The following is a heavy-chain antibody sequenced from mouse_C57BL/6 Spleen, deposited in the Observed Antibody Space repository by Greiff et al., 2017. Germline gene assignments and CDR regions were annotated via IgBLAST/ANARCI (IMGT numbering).Heavy chain of an antibody. CDR3: ARSDYSNFWYFDV. D-gene: IGHD2-5*01. J-gene: IGHJ1*03. CDR2: ISYSGST. Sequence: DVMLVESGPGLAKPSQTLSLTCSVTGYSITSDYWNWIRKFPGNKLEYMGYISYSGSTYYNPSLKSRISITRDTSKNQYYLQLNSVTTEDTATYYCARSDYSNFWYFDVWGTGTTVTVSS. CDR1: GYSITSDY. V-gene: IGHV3-8*01.